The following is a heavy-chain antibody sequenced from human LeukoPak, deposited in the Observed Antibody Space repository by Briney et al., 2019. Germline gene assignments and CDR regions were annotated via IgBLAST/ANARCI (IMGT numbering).Heavy chain of an antibody. CDR1: GFTFSSYG. D-gene: IGHD2-2*01. Sequence: PGGSLRLSCAASGFTFSSYGMHWVRQAPGKGLEWVAVIWYDGSNKYYADSVKGRFTISRDNSKNTLYLQMNSLRAEDTAVYYCARGRGYCSSTSCYYAFDYWGQGTLVTVSS. CDR2: IWYDGSNK. V-gene: IGHV3-33*01. CDR3: ARGRGYCSSTSCYYAFDY. J-gene: IGHJ4*02.